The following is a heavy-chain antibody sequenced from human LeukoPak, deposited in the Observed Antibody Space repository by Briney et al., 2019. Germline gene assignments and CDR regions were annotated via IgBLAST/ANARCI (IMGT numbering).Heavy chain of an antibody. J-gene: IGHJ5*02. D-gene: IGHD3-22*01. CDR1: GGSFSGYY. CDR2: INHSGST. V-gene: IGHV4-34*01. Sequence: SETLSLTCAVSGGSFSGYYWSWIRQPPGKGLEWIGEINHSGSTNYNPSLKSRVTISVDTSKNQFSLKLSSVTAADTAVYYCARYYDSSGYLGWFDPWGQGTLVTVSS. CDR3: ARYYDSSGYLGWFDP.